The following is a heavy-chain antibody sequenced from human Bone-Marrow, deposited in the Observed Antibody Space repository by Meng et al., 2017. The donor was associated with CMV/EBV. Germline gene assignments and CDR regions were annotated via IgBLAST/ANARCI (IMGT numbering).Heavy chain of an antibody. CDR2: ISSSSSYI. J-gene: IGHJ4*02. V-gene: IGHV3-21*01. CDR3: ARDIGGSYFDY. CDR1: GFTFSSYS. Sequence: GESLKISCAASGFTFSSYSMNWVRQAPGKGLEWVSSISSSSSYIYYADSVKGRFTISRDNAKNSLYLQMNSLRAEDTAVYHYARDIGGSYFDYWGQGTLVTVSS. D-gene: IGHD3-3*01.